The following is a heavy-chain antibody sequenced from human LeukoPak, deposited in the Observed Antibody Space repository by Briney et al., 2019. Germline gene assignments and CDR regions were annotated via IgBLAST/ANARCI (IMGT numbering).Heavy chain of an antibody. CDR2: IIPILGIA. V-gene: IGHV1-69*04. Sequence: SVKVSCKASGGTFSSYAISWVRQAPGQGLEWMGRIIPILGIANYAQKFQGRVTITADKSTSTAYMELSSLRSEDTAVYYCARERRGGDTPPFDYWGQGTLVTVSS. J-gene: IGHJ4*02. D-gene: IGHD2-21*02. CDR3: ARERRGGDTPPFDY. CDR1: GGTFSSYA.